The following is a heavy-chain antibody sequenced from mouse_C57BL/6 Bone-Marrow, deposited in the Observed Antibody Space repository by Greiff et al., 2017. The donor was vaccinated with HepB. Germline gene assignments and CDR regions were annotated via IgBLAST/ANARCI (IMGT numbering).Heavy chain of an antibody. J-gene: IGHJ4*01. CDR2: INPNNGGT. CDR3: ARFSSYYYYAMDY. V-gene: IGHV1-18*01. D-gene: IGHD1-1*01. Sequence: VQLKQSGPELVKPGASVKIPCKASGYTFTDYNMDWVKQSHGKSLEWIGDINPNNGGTIYNQKFKGKATLTVDKSSSTAYMELRSLTSEDTAVYYCARFSSYYYYAMDYWGQGTSVTVSS. CDR1: GYTFTDYN.